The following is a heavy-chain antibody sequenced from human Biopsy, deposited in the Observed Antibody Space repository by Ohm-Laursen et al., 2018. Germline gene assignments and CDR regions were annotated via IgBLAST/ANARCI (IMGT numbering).Heavy chain of an antibody. J-gene: IGHJ4*02. CDR1: GYTLTELS. D-gene: IGHD1-1*01. CDR3: AADINVWNVNY. Sequence: ASVKVSCKVSGYTLTELSMHWVRQAPGKGLEWMGGFAPENGKTVYAKNFQARVSMTEDTSTDTAYMELRSLRSEDTAVYYCAADINVWNVNYWGQGTQVTVSS. V-gene: IGHV1-24*01. CDR2: FAPENGKT.